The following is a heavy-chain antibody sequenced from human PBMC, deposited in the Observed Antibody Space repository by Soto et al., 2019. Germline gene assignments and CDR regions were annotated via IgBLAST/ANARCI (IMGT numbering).Heavy chain of an antibody. V-gene: IGHV3-74*01. J-gene: IGHJ4*02. CDR3: ARATGSNRPFDY. D-gene: IGHD2-2*01. Sequence: EVQLVESGGGLVQPGGSLRLSCAATGFTFSTYWMHWVRQGPGKGLVWVSRISTDGSSTTYADSVKGRFTISRDNAKNTLYLQMNRLGAQDTAVYYCARATGSNRPFDYWGQGSLVIVSS. CDR1: GFTFSTYW. CDR2: ISTDGSST.